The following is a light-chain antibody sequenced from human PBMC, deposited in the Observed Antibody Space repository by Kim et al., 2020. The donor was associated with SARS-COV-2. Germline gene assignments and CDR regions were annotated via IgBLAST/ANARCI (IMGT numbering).Light chain of an antibody. CDR1: ALPKQY. Sequence: SYELTQPPSVSVSPGQTARITCSGDALPKQYAYWYQQKPGQAPVLVIYKDSERPSGIPERFSGSSSGTTVTLTISGVQAEDEADYYCQSADSSGTYRVFGGWPKLTVL. CDR2: KDS. CDR3: QSADSSGTYRV. V-gene: IGLV3-25*03. J-gene: IGLJ3*02.